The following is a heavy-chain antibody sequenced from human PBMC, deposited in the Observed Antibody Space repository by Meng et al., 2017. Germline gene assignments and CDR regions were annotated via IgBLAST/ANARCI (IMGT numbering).Heavy chain of an antibody. J-gene: IGHJ6*02. CDR2: ISSSSSYI. CDR3: ARSEGATVTPGDYYYYGMDV. D-gene: IGHD4-17*01. Sequence: GGSLRLSCAASTFIFSRDSMNWVRHAPGKGLEWVSSISSSSSYIYYADSVKGRLTIYRDNAKNPLYLQMNGHRAEDTAVYYCARSEGATVTPGDYYYYGMDVWGQGTTVTVSS. CDR1: TFIFSRDS. V-gene: IGHV3-21*01.